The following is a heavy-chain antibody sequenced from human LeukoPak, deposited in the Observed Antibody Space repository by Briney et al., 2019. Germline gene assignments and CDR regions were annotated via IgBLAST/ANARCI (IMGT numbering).Heavy chain of an antibody. Sequence: GGSLRLSCVVSGFTLSSYAMSWVRQAPGKGLEWVAATSSSDSGKYHADSVKGRFTISRDNAKNSLYLQMNSLRAEDTAVYYCAELGITMIGGVWGKGTTVTISS. CDR3: AELGITMIGGV. V-gene: IGHV3-21*01. CDR1: GFTLSSYA. J-gene: IGHJ6*04. CDR2: TSSSDSGK. D-gene: IGHD3-10*02.